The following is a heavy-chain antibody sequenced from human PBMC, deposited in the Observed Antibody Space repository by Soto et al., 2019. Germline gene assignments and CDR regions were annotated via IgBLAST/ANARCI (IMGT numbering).Heavy chain of an antibody. Sequence: QLQLQESGPGLVKPSETLSLTCTVSGGSISSSSYYWGWIRQPPGKGLEWIGSIYYSGSTYYNPSLKSRVTISVDTSKNQFSLKLSSVTAADTAVYYCARRWFGEWKMAFDIWGQGTMVTVSS. J-gene: IGHJ3*02. CDR3: ARRWFGEWKMAFDI. CDR1: GGSISSSSYY. CDR2: IYYSGST. D-gene: IGHD3-10*01. V-gene: IGHV4-39*01.